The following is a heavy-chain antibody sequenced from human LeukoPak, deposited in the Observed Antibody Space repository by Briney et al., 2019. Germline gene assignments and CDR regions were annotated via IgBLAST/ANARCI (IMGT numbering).Heavy chain of an antibody. V-gene: IGHV3-23*01. CDR2: ISGSDAGT. J-gene: IGHJ4*02. CDR3: AKERSFGTWLGDY. CDR1: GFPFSSYA. D-gene: IGHD2/OR15-2a*01. Sequence: GSLRLSFAASGFPFSSYAMTWVRQAPGKGPEWVSAISGSDAGTYYADSVKGRFTISRDNSKNTLYLQMNSLRAEDTAIYYCAKERSFGTWLGDYWGQGTLVTVSS.